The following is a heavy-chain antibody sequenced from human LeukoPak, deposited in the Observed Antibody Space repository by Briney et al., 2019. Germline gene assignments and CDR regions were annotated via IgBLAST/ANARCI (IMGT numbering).Heavy chain of an antibody. J-gene: IGHJ6*02. CDR2: IYYSGST. CDR1: GGSINSNYDS. V-gene: IGHV4-39*01. D-gene: IGHD6-19*01. Sequence: PSETLSLTCTVSGGSINSNYDSWGWIRQPPGKGLEWIGNIYYSGSTYYSPSLTSRVTISVDTSQNQFSLKLYSVTASDTAVYYCTRVYSGVNDVWGQGTMVTVSS. CDR3: TRVYSGVNDV.